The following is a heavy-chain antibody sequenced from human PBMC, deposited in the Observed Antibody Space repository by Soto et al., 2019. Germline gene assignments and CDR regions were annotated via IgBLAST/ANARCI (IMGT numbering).Heavy chain of an antibody. CDR2: ISGSTSYI. CDR1: GFTFSTYT. J-gene: IGHJ4*02. V-gene: IGHV3-21*01. Sequence: GGSLRLSCAASGFTFSTYTMNWVRQAPGKGLEWVSSISGSTSYIHYADSVKGRFTISRDNAKNSLYLQMNSLRAEDTAVYYCARESADYWGQGTLVTVSS. CDR3: ARESADY.